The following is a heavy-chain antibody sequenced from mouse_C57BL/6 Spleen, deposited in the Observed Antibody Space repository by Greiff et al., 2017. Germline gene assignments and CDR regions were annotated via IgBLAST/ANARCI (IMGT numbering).Heavy chain of an antibody. CDR3: ARSDDYGSAY. D-gene: IGHD2-2*01. J-gene: IGHJ3*01. CDR2: IYPGDGDT. Sequence: QVQLQQSGPELVKPGASVKISCKASGYAFSSSWMNWVQQRPGKGLEWIGRIYPGDGDTNYNGKFKGKATLTADKSSSTAYMQLSSLTSEDSAVYFCARSDDYGSAYWGQGTLVTVSA. V-gene: IGHV1-82*01. CDR1: GYAFSSSW.